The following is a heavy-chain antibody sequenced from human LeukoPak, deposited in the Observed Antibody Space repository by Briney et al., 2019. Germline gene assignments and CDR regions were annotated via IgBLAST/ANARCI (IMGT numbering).Heavy chain of an antibody. J-gene: IGHJ3*02. CDR2: IYYSGST. CDR1: GGSISSYY. D-gene: IGHD3-3*01. CDR3: ARETETIFGVASDAFDI. Sequence: SETLSLTCTVSGGSISSYYWSWIRQPPGKGLEWIGYIYYSGSTNYNPSLESRVTISVDTSKNQFSLKLSSVTAADTAVYYCARETETIFGVASDAFDIWGQGTMVTVSS. V-gene: IGHV4-59*12.